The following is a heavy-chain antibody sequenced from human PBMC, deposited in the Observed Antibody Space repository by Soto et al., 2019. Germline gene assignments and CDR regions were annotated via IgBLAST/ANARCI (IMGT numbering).Heavy chain of an antibody. CDR1: GFTFSSYE. CDR2: ISSSGSTI. CDR3: ARDRREADYYDYYGTDV. V-gene: IGHV3-48*03. D-gene: IGHD1-26*01. Sequence: EVQLVESGGGLVQPGGSLRLSCAASGFTFSSYEMNWVRQAPGKGLEWVSYISSSGSTIYYADSVKGRFTISRDNAKNSLYLQMNSLRAEDTAVYYCARDRREADYYDYYGTDVWGQGTTVTVAS. J-gene: IGHJ6*02.